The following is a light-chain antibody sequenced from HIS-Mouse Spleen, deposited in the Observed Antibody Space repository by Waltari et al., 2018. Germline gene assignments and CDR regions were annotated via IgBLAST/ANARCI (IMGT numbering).Light chain of an antibody. V-gene: IGLV3-1*01. CDR3: QAWDSSTAV. J-gene: IGLJ1*01. CDR2: QDS. Sequence: SYELTQPPSVSVSPGPTASITCSGDNVGDKYACWYQQKPGQSPVLVIYQDSKRPSGIPERFSGSNSGNTATLTISGTQAMDEADYYCQAWDSSTAVFGTGTKVTVL. CDR1: NVGDKY.